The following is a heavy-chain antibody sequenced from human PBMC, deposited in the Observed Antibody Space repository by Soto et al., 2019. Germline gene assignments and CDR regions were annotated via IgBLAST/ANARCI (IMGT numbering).Heavy chain of an antibody. CDR2: INPNSGNI. CDR3: ARGRASGSYYLLDY. D-gene: IGHD3-10*01. Sequence: ASVKVSCKASGNTFTSYDINWVRQATGHGLEWMGWINPNSGNIGYAQKFQGRVTMTRDTAIRTAYMEVSRLRSDDTAVYYCARGRASGSYYLLDYWGQGTLVIFSS. CDR1: GNTFTSYD. V-gene: IGHV1-8*01. J-gene: IGHJ4*02.